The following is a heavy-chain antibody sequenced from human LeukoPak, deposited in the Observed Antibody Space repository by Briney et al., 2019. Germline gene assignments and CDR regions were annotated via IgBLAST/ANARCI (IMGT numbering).Heavy chain of an antibody. V-gene: IGHV4-39*07. CDR3: AREVFITIFGVVSGIDY. CDR2: IYYSGST. D-gene: IGHD3-3*01. CDR1: GGSISSSSYY. Sequence: SETLSLTCTVSGGSISSSSYYWGWIRQPPGKGLEWIGSIYYSGSTYYNPSLKSRVTISVDTSKNQFSLKLSSVTAADTAVYYCAREVFITIFGVVSGIDYWGQGTLVTVSS. J-gene: IGHJ4*02.